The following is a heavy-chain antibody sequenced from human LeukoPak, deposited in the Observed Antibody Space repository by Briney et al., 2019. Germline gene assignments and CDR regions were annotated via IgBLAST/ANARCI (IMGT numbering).Heavy chain of an antibody. D-gene: IGHD4-17*01. J-gene: IGHJ6*02. CDR3: ARDSTGDPHYYYYGMDV. Sequence: GGSLRLSCAASGFTLSDYYMSWIRQAPGKGLEWVSYISSSGSTIYYADSVKGRFTVSRDNAKNSLYLQMNSLRAEDTAVYYCARDSTGDPHYYYYGMDVWGQGTTVTVSS. V-gene: IGHV3-11*01. CDR1: GFTLSDYY. CDR2: ISSSGSTI.